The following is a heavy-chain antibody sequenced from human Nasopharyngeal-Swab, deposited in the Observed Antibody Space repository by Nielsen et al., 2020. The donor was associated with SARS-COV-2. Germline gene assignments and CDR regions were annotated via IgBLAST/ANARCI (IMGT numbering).Heavy chain of an antibody. V-gene: IGHV1-3*01. D-gene: IGHD5-12*01. J-gene: IGHJ6*03. CDR3: ARGFIVATIFHYYYYMDV. CDR2: INAGNGNT. Sequence: WVRQAPGQRLEWMGWINAGNGNTKYSQKFQGRVTITRETSTSTAYMELSSLRSEDTAVYYCARGFIVATIFHYYYYMDVWGKGTTVTVSS.